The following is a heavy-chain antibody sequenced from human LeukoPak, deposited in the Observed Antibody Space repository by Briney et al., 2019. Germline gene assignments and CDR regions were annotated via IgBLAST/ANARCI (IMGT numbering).Heavy chain of an antibody. V-gene: IGHV4-30-2*01. CDR3: ARHLPGIAAAGYFDY. CDR2: IYHSGST. J-gene: IGHJ4*02. CDR1: GGSISSGGYY. Sequence: PSQTLSLTCTVSGGSISSGGYYWRWLRQPPGKGLEWIGYIYHSGSTYYNPSLKSRVTISVDRSKNQFSLKLSSVTAADTAVYYCARHLPGIAAAGYFDYWGQGTLVTVSS. D-gene: IGHD6-13*01.